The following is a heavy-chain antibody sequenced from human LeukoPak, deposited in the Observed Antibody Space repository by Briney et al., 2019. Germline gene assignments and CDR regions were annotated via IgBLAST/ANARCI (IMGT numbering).Heavy chain of an antibody. D-gene: IGHD5-24*01. V-gene: IGHV4-59*01. J-gene: IGHJ4*02. Sequence: SETLSLTCTVSGGSISSYYWSWIRQPPGKGLEWIGYIYYSGSTNYNPSLKSRVTISVDTSKNQFSLKLSSVTAADTAVYYCARALTRWLQPFDYWGQGTLVTVFS. CDR2: IYYSGST. CDR1: GGSISSYY. CDR3: ARALTRWLQPFDY.